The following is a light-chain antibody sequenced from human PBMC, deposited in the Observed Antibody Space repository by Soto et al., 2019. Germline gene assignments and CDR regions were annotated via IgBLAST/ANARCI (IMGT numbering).Light chain of an antibody. CDR2: DVT. V-gene: IGLV2-11*01. Sequence: QSALTQPRSVSGSPGQSVTISCTGTSSDVGAYNSVSWYQQHPGKAPKLMISDVTKRPSGVPVRFSGSKSGNTASLTISGLQAEDEADYYCCSYAGSYTWVFGGGTKVTVL. CDR3: CSYAGSYTWV. J-gene: IGLJ3*02. CDR1: SSDVGAYNS.